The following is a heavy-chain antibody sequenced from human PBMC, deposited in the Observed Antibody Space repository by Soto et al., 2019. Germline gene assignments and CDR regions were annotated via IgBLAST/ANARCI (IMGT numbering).Heavy chain of an antibody. CDR2: ISSSGSTI. Sequence: GSLRLSCAASGFAFSSDEMNRVRQAPGKGLEWVSYISSSGSTIYYADSVKGRFTISRDNAKNSLYLQMNSLRAEDTAVYYCARDAPYYYDSSGYYSSGQGGGMDVWGQGTTVTVSS. CDR1: GFAFSSDE. V-gene: IGHV3-48*03. CDR3: ARDAPYYYDSSGYYSSGQGGGMDV. D-gene: IGHD3-22*01. J-gene: IGHJ6*02.